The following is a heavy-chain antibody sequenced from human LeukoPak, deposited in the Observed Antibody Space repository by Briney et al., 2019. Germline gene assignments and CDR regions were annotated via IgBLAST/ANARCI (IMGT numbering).Heavy chain of an antibody. Sequence: GGSLRLSCAASGFTFDDYGMSWVRQAPGKGLEWISGVNWNGGSTGYADSVKGRFTISRDNSKNTLYLQMNSLRAEDTAVYYCAKDQDSSGWYYFDYWGQGTLVTVSS. CDR2: VNWNGGST. J-gene: IGHJ4*02. CDR1: GFTFDDYG. D-gene: IGHD6-19*01. CDR3: AKDQDSSGWYYFDY. V-gene: IGHV3-20*04.